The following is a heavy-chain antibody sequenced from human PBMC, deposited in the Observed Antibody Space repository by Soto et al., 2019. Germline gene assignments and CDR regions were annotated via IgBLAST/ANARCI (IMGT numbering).Heavy chain of an antibody. V-gene: IGHV4-34*01. CDR2: INHSGST. CDR3: ARGEVYSSSWYYYYYGTDV. D-gene: IGHD6-13*01. CDR1: GGSFSGYY. J-gene: IGHJ6*02. Sequence: SETLSLTCAVYGGSFSGYYWSWIRQPPGKGLEWIGEINHSGSTNYNPSLKSRVTISVDTSENQFSLKLSSVTAADTAVYYCARGEVYSSSWYYYYYGTDVWAQGTTVTVSS.